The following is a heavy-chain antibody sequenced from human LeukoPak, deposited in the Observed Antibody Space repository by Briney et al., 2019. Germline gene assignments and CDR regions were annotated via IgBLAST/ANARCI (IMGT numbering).Heavy chain of an antibody. CDR1: GGSFSGYY. Sequence: PSETLSLTCAVYGGSFSGYYWSWIRQPPGKGLEWIGEINHSGSTNYNPSLKSRVTISVDTSKNQFSLNLSSVTAADTAVYFCARGRYSFGYWGQGTLVTASS. D-gene: IGHD5-18*01. CDR3: ARGRYSFGY. CDR2: INHSGST. J-gene: IGHJ4*02. V-gene: IGHV4-34*01.